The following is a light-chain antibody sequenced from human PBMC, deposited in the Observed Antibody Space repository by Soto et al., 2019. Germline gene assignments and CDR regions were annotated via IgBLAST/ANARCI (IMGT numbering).Light chain of an antibody. J-gene: IGKJ1*01. V-gene: IGKV1-39*01. CDR1: ESISSY. CDR3: QQSYRTPRT. CDR2: AAS. Sequence: DIQMTQSPSSLSASVGDRVTITCRASESISSYLNWYQQKPGKPPKVLIYAASSLQSGVPSRFSGSRSGTDFTLTITSLKPEDFATYYCQQSYRTPRTFGQGTKVEIQ.